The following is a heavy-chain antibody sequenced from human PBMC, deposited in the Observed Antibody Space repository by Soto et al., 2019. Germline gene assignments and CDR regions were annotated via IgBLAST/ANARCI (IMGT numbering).Heavy chain of an antibody. Sequence: QVQLQQWGAGLLKPSETLSLTCAVYGGSFSGYYWSWIRQPPGKGLEWIGEINHSGSTNYNPSLKSRVTISVDTSKNQFSLKLSSVTAADTAVYYCARRTHGYCSGGSCQRNTLDYWGQGTLVTVSS. D-gene: IGHD2-15*01. CDR3: ARRTHGYCSGGSCQRNTLDY. CDR2: INHSGST. J-gene: IGHJ4*02. CDR1: GGSFSGYY. V-gene: IGHV4-34*01.